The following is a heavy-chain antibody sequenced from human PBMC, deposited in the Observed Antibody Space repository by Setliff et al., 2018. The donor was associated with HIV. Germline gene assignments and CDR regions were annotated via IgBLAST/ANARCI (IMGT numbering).Heavy chain of an antibody. J-gene: IGHJ4*02. CDR2: IYYTGSA. Sequence: PSETLSLTCSVSGDSISSGGHFWSWIRQPPGKGLEWIGYIYYTGSAYYNPSLKSRVTISVDTSKNQFSLKLSSVTAADTAVYYCARDGSGSYYKGFDYWGQGTLVTVSS. D-gene: IGHD3-10*01. CDR1: GDSISSGGHF. CDR3: ARDGSGSYYKGFDY. V-gene: IGHV4-30-4*08.